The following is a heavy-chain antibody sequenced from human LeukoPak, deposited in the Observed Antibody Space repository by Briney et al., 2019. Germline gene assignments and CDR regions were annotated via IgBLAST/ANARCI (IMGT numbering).Heavy chain of an antibody. CDR2: INPNSGGT. V-gene: IGHV1-2*02. CDR3: ARYSYCGGDCHTFDY. Sequence: ASVKVSCKTSAYTFTGYYVHWVRQAPGQGPEWMGWINPNSGGTNYAQKFQGRVTMTRDTSISTAYMELSGLRSDDTAVYYCARYSYCGGDCHTFDYWGQGTLVTVSS. CDR1: AYTFTGYY. D-gene: IGHD2-21*02. J-gene: IGHJ4*02.